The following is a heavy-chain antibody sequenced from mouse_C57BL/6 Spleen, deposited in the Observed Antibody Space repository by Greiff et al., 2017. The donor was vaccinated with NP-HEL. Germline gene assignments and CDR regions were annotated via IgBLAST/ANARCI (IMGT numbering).Heavy chain of an antibody. Sequence: QVQLQQSGAELVRPGSSVKLSCKASGYTFTSYWMHWVKQRPIQGLEWIGNIDPSDSETHYNQKFKDKATLTVDKSSSTAYMQLSSLTSEDSAFYYCARFGYDEDWFAYWGQGTLVTVSA. D-gene: IGHD2-2*01. J-gene: IGHJ3*01. CDR1: GYTFTSYW. CDR2: IDPSDSET. CDR3: ARFGYDEDWFAY. V-gene: IGHV1-52*01.